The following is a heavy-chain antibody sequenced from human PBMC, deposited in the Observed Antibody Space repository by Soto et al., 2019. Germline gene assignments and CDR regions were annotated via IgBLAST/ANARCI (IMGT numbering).Heavy chain of an antibody. D-gene: IGHD3-3*01. CDR1: GGSISSSNW. CDR2: IYHSGST. V-gene: IGHV4-4*02. CDR3: ARDRTYDFWSGYSKYYYYYGMDV. J-gene: IGHJ6*02. Sequence: QVQLQESGPGLVKPSGTLSLTCAVSGGSISSSNWWSWVRQPPGKGLEWIGEIYHSGSTNYNPSPKSRVTISVDKSKNQFSLKLSSVTAADTAVYYCARDRTYDFWSGYSKYYYYYGMDVWGQGTTVTVSS.